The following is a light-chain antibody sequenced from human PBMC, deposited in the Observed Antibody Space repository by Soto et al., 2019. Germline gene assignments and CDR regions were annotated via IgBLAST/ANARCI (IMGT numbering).Light chain of an antibody. CDR1: SSDVGGYNY. CDR2: EVY. J-gene: IGLJ1*01. V-gene: IGLV2-8*01. CDR3: SSYVGTNSYV. Sequence: QSVLTQPPSASGSPGQSVTISCTGTSSDVGGYNYVSGYQQHPGKAPKLIIYEVYKRPSGVPDRFSGSKSGNTAALTVSGLQAEDEADYYCSSYVGTNSYVFGTGTKVTVL.